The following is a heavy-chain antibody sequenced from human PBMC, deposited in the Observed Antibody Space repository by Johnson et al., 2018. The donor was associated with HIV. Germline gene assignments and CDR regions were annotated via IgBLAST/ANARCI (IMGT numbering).Heavy chain of an antibody. J-gene: IGHJ3*02. V-gene: IGHV3-66*02. CDR1: EFTISGYY. CDR2: ISSGGTT. Sequence: VQLVESGGGVVQPGRSLRLSCAASEFTISGYYMSWVRQAPGKGLEWVSVISSGGTTYYADSVKGRFTVSRDNSGNTLYLQMNSLRTDDTALYYCARDDRPDGFDIWGQGTMVTVSS. D-gene: IGHD3-16*01. CDR3: ARDDRPDGFDI.